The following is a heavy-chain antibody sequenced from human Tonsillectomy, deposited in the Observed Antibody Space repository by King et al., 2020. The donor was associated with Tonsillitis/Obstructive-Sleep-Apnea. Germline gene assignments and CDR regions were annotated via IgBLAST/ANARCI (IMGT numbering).Heavy chain of an antibody. CDR1: GFSLSTSGVG. J-gene: IGHJ3*02. Sequence: TLKEAGPTLVKPTQTLTLTCTFSGFSLSTSGVGVGWIRQPPGKALEWPALIYWDDDKHYRPSLKSRLTITKDTSKNQVVLTMTNMDPVDTATYYCSHADEKYCDSSGYPTRAFDIWGQGTMVTVSS. D-gene: IGHD3-22*01. V-gene: IGHV2-5*02. CDR3: SHADEKYCDSSGYPTRAFDI. CDR2: IYWDDDK.